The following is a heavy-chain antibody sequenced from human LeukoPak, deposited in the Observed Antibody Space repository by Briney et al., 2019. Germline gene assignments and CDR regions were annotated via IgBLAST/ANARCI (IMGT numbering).Heavy chain of an antibody. CDR2: IYYTGRT. CDR3: ARVEMATIFLDS. D-gene: IGHD5-24*01. V-gene: IGHV4-61*01. J-gene: IGHJ4*02. Sequence: PSETLSLTCSVSSGSVSSITHYWTWIRQPPGKGLEWIGYIYYTGRTNYNPSLKGRVTISVDTSKNQFSLKLSSVTAADTAVYYCARVEMATIFLDSWGQGTLVSVSS. CDR1: SGSVSSITHY.